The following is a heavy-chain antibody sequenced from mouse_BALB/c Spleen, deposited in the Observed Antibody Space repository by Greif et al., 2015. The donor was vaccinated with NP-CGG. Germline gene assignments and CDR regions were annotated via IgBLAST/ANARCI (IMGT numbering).Heavy chain of an antibody. CDR2: ISTYNGNT. CDR1: GYTFTDYA. CDR3: ARLGNYGNPYYYAMDY. V-gene: IGHV1-67*01. D-gene: IGHD2-1*01. J-gene: IGHJ4*01. Sequence: VNVVESGPEVVRPGVSVKISCKGSGYTFTDYAMHWVKQSHAKSLEWIGVISTYNGNTNYNQKFKGKATMTVDKSSSTAYMELARLTSEDSAIYYCARLGNYGNPYYYAMDYWGQGTSVTVSS.